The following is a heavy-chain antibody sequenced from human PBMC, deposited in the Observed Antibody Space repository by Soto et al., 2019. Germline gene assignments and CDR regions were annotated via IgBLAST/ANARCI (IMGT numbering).Heavy chain of an antibody. J-gene: IGHJ5*02. CDR2: ISGSGDST. Sequence: PVGSLRLSCAASGFTFSNYAMSWVRQAPGKGLEWVSAISGSGDSTYYADSVKGRFTISRDNSKNTLYLQMNRLRAEDTAVYYCAKRGLGYCSTTSCRGRWFDPWGQGTLVTVSS. V-gene: IGHV3-23*01. D-gene: IGHD2-2*01. CDR1: GFTFSNYA. CDR3: AKRGLGYCSTTSCRGRWFDP.